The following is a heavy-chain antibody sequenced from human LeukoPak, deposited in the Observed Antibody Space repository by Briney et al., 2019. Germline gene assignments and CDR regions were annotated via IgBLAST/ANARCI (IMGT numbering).Heavy chain of an antibody. Sequence: SVKVSCKASGGTFSSYAISWVRQAPGQGLEWMGRIIPILGIANYAQKFQGRVMITADKSTSTAYMELSSLRSEDTAVYYCARVYCGGDCYSFYDAFDIWGQGTMVTVSS. CDR1: GGTFSSYA. D-gene: IGHD2-21*02. V-gene: IGHV1-69*04. CDR3: ARVYCGGDCYSFYDAFDI. J-gene: IGHJ3*02. CDR2: IIPILGIA.